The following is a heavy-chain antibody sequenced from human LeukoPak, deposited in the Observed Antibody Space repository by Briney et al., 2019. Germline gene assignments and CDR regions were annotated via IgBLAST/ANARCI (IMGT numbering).Heavy chain of an antibody. CDR1: GLTFSDYS. J-gene: IGHJ4*02. D-gene: IGHD6-13*01. V-gene: IGHV3-23*01. CDR3: AKDAAGPEY. CDR2: ISAGGGST. Sequence: GGSLRLSCAVSGLTFSDYSVTWVRQAPGKGLFWVSGISAGGGSTYYADSVKGRFTISRDNSRNTLYLQMNSLRAEDTAVYYCAKDAAGPEYWGQGTLVTVSS.